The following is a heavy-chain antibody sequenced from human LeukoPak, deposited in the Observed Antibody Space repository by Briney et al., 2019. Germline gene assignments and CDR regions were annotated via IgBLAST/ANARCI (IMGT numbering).Heavy chain of an antibody. CDR3: ARDDLYSGYDYDY. CDR1: GFTFNNYA. V-gene: IGHV3-20*04. J-gene: IGHJ4*02. Sequence: PEESLRLSCAASGFTFNNYAFNWVRQPPGKGLEWVSGISDGGTTYYADSVKGRFTISRDNAKNSLYLQMNSLRAEDTALYYCARDDLYSGYDYDYWGRGVLVTVSS. CDR2: ISDGGTT. D-gene: IGHD5-12*01.